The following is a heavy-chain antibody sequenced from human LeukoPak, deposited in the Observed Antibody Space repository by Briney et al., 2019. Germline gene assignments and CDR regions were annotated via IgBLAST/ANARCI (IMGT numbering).Heavy chain of an antibody. J-gene: IGHJ3*02. CDR3: AKVSTYYYGRDAFDI. CDR1: GFTFSSYG. Sequence: GGSLRLSCAASGFTFSSYGMHWVRQAPGKGLEWVAFIRYDGSNKYYADSVKGRFTISRDNSKNTLYLQMNSLRAEDTAVYYCAKVSTYYYGRDAFDIWGQGTMVTVSS. CDR2: IRYDGSNK. V-gene: IGHV3-30*02. D-gene: IGHD3-10*01.